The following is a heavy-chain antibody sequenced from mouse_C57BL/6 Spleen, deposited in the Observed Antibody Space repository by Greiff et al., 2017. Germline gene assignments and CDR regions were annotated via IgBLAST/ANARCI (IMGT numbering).Heavy chain of an antibody. CDR1: GYTFTSYW. V-gene: IGHV1-69*01. D-gene: IGHD2-3*01. Sequence: QVQLQQPGAELVLPGASVKLSCKASGYTFTSYWMHWVKQRPGQGLEWIGEIEPSDSYTNYNQKFKGKSTLTVDKSSSTAYMQLSSLTSEDSAVYYCASYDGYLRDYWGQGTSVTVSS. CDR2: IEPSDSYT. J-gene: IGHJ4*01. CDR3: ASYDGYLRDY.